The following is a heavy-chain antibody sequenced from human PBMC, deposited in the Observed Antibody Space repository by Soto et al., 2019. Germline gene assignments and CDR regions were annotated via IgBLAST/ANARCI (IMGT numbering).Heavy chain of an antibody. D-gene: IGHD3-10*01. Sequence: QVQLVQSGAEVKKPGSSVKVSCKASGGTFSSYAISWVRQAPGQGLEWMGGIIPIFGTANYAQKFQGRVTITADESTSKAYMGLSGRRSKEPAVYSCGKWAPVGEGYYNYGMASRAKGPRSPSP. CDR1: GGTFSSYA. J-gene: IGHJ6*02. CDR2: IIPIFGTA. CDR3: GKWAPVGEGYYNYGMAS. V-gene: IGHV1-69*01.